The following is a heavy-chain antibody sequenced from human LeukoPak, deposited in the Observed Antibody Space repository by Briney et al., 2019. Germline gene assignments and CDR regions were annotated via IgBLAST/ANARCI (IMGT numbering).Heavy chain of an antibody. V-gene: IGHV4-34*01. CDR2: INHSGGT. CDR3: ATNGYYCLDL. Sequence: PSETLSLTCALYGESFSGYYWCWIRQPPGKGLEWMGEINHSGGTTYNPSRKSRITISVDKSQNMLSLMVNSLTASDTAVYYCATNGYYCLDLWGKGTAVSVSS. D-gene: IGHD1-1*01. J-gene: IGHJ6*03. CDR1: GESFSGYY.